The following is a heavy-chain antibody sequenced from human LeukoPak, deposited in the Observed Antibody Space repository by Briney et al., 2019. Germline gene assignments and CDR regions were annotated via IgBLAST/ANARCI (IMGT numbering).Heavy chain of an antibody. CDR1: GYTFSGYY. Sequence: PAVKVSCKACGYTFSGYYMHWVRQAPGQGLEWMGWINPNSGGTKYAQKFQGRVTMTRDTSISTAYMELSRLRSDDTAVYYCATEVTDWGQGTLVTVSS. V-gene: IGHV1-2*02. J-gene: IGHJ4*02. D-gene: IGHD3-10*01. CDR2: INPNSGGT. CDR3: ATEVTD.